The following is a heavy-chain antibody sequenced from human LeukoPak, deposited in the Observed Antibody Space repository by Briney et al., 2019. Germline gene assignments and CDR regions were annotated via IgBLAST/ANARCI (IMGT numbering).Heavy chain of an antibody. CDR2: ISSSGSTI. CDR1: GFTFSSYE. D-gene: IGHD3-22*01. CDR3: ARDTYYYDSSGYSLIDY. J-gene: IGHJ4*02. V-gene: IGHV3-48*03. Sequence: GRSLRLSCAASGFTFSSYEMNWVRQAPGKGLEWVSYISSSGSTIYYADSVKGRFTISRDNAKNSLYLQMNSLRAEDTAVYYCARDTYYYDSSGYSLIDYWGQGTLVTVSS.